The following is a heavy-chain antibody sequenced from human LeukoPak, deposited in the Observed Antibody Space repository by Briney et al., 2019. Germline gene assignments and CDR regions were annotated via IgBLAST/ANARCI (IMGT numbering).Heavy chain of an antibody. Sequence: SETLSLTCTVSGGSISSSSYYWGWLRQPPGKGLEWIGAIYYSGSTYFNPSLRSRVTISVDTSKNQFSLKLSSVTAADTAVYYCARARYSGYDFLLDYWGQGTLVTVSS. D-gene: IGHD5-12*01. V-gene: IGHV4-39*01. CDR1: GGSISSSSYY. CDR3: ARARYSGYDFLLDY. CDR2: IYYSGST. J-gene: IGHJ4*02.